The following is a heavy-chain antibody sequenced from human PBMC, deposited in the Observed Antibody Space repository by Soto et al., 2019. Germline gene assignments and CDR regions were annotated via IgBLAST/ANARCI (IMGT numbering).Heavy chain of an antibody. V-gene: IGHV1-8*01. CDR1: GYTFTSYD. Sequence: ASVKVSCKASGYTFTSYDINWVRQATGQGLEWMGWMNPNSGNTGYAQKFQGRVTMTRNTSISTAYMELSSLRSEDTAVYYCARGYYGSGSYYKYYYYYMDVWGKGTTVTVSS. CDR2: MNPNSGNT. D-gene: IGHD3-10*01. J-gene: IGHJ6*03. CDR3: ARGYYGSGSYYKYYYYYMDV.